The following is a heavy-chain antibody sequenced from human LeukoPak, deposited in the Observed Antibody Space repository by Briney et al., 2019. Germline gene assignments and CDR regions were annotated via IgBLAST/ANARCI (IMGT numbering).Heavy chain of an antibody. CDR1: GGTLSSYA. V-gene: IGHV1-69*05. D-gene: IGHD6-6*01. J-gene: IGHJ4*02. CDR2: IIPIFGTA. Sequence: ASVKVSCKASGGTLSSYAISWVRQAPGQGLEWMGGIIPIFGTANYAQKFQGRVTITTDESTSTAYMELSSLRSEDTAVYYCARDSTSSSGMDYWGQGTLVTVSS. CDR3: ARDSTSSSGMDY.